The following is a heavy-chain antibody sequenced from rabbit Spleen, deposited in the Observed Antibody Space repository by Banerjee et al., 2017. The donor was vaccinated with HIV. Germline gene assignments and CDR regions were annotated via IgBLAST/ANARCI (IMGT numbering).Heavy chain of an antibody. CDR2: INAVTGKP. Sequence: EQLEESGGGLVKPEGSLTLTCKASGVSFNDKDVMCWVRQAPGKGLEWIACINAVTGKPVYASWAKGRSTFSKTSSTTVTLQMTSLTVADTATYFCARDTGSSFSTYGMDLWGPGTLVTVS. D-gene: IGHD8-1*01. CDR3: ARDTGSSFSTYGMDL. V-gene: IGHV1S45*01. J-gene: IGHJ6*01. CDR1: GVSFNDKDV.